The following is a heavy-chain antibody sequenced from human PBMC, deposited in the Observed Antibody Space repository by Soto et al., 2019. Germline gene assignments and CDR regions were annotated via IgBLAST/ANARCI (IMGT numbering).Heavy chain of an antibody. Sequence: ASVKVSCKASGYTFTSYGISWVRQAPGQGLEWMGWISAYNGNTNYAQKLQGRVTMTTDTSTSTAYMELRSLRSDDTAVYYCARTSGEYYDILTGYSAPYYFDYWGQGTLVTVSS. CDR3: ARTSGEYYDILTGYSAPYYFDY. CDR2: ISAYNGNT. V-gene: IGHV1-18*01. D-gene: IGHD3-9*01. CDR1: GYTFTSYG. J-gene: IGHJ4*02.